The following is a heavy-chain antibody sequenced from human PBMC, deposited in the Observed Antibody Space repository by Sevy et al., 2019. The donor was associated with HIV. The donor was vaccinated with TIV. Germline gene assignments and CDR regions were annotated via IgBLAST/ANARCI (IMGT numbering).Heavy chain of an antibody. CDR1: GFTVSRYA. V-gene: IGHV3-30*04. D-gene: IGHD3-22*01. CDR3: ARDGYYYDSSGYSHFDY. Sequence: GGSLRLSCAASGFTVSRYAMHWVRQAPGKGLEWVAVISYDGSNKYYADSVKGRFTISRDNSKNTLYLQMNSLRAEDTAVYYCARDGYYYDSSGYSHFDYWGQGTLVTVSS. CDR2: ISYDGSNK. J-gene: IGHJ4*02.